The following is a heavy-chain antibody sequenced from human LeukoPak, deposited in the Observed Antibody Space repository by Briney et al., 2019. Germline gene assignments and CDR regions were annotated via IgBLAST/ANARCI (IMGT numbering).Heavy chain of an antibody. CDR1: GGTFSSYA. Sequence: SVKVSCKASGGTFSSYAISWVRQARGQGLEWMGGIIPIFGTANYAQKFQGRVTITTDESTSTAYMELSSLRSEDTAVYYCARNKFELLRSQPYDYWGQGTLVTVSS. V-gene: IGHV1-69*05. CDR3: ARNKFELLRSQPYDY. D-gene: IGHD5-12*01. CDR2: IIPIFGTA. J-gene: IGHJ4*02.